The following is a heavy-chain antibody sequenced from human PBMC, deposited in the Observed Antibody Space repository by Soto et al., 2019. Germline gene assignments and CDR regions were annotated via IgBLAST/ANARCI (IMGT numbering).Heavy chain of an antibody. CDR1: GGTFNNYA. Sequence: QVHLVQSGAEVKKPGSSVKVSCKASGGTFNNYAISWLRQAPGQGLEWVGGIITVFGTTNHAQKFQGRVTLTADESTSTAYMELSSLRSDDTAVYYCARVTNPLFYFFDFWGQGSLVTVSS. V-gene: IGHV1-69*01. J-gene: IGHJ4*02. CDR2: IITVFGTT. D-gene: IGHD3-3*01. CDR3: ARVTNPLFYFFDF.